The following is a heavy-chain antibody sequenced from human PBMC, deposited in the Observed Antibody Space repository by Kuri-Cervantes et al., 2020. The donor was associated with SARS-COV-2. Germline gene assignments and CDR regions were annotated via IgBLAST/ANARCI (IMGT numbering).Heavy chain of an antibody. CDR1: GFTFSDYY. D-gene: IGHD2-2*02. CDR3: ARVVVVPAAISNPGGMDV. CDR2: ISSSGSTI. Sequence: GESLKISCAASGFTFSDYYMSWIRQAPGKGLEWVSYISSSGSTIYYADSVKGRFTISRDNAKNSLYLQMNSLRSDDTAVYYCARVVVVPAAISNPGGMDVWGKGTTVTVSS. J-gene: IGHJ6*03. V-gene: IGHV3-11*01.